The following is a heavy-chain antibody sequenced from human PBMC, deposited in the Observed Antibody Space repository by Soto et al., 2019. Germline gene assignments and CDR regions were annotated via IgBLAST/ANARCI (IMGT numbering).Heavy chain of an antibody. J-gene: IGHJ6*03. V-gene: IGHV4-34*01. CDR3: ARGLSCSGGSCNYYYYYMDV. D-gene: IGHD2-15*01. CDR1: GGSFSGYY. Sequence: QVQLQQWGAGLLKPSETLSLTCAVYGGSFSGYYWSWIRQPPGKGLEWIGEINHSGSTNYNPSLKRRVTISVETSKNQFSLKLSSVTAADTAVYYCARGLSCSGGSCNYYYYYMDVWGKGTTVTVSS. CDR2: INHSGST.